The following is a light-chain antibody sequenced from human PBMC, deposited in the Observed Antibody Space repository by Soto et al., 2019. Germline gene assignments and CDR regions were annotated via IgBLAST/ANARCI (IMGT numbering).Light chain of an antibody. Sequence: QSVLTQPPSVSGAPGQRVTISCAGSSSNIGAGYDVHWYQQLPGTAPKLLIYANSNRPSGVPDRFSGSKSRASASLAITGLQAEDESLYYCQSYDTSLSGFVVFGGGTKLTVL. CDR2: ANS. V-gene: IGLV1-40*01. CDR1: SSNIGAGYD. J-gene: IGLJ2*01. CDR3: QSYDTSLSGFVV.